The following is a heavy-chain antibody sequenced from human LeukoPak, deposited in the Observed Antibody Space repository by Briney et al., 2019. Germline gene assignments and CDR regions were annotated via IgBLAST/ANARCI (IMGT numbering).Heavy chain of an antibody. Sequence: GRSLRLSCAASGFTFSNYDMHWVRQAPGKGLEWVAVISYDGTNKYYADSVKGRFTISRDNSKNTLYLQMNSLRAEDTAVYYCAKDPAYYYDSSGYIDYWGQGTLVTVSS. CDR3: AKDPAYYYDSSGYIDY. CDR2: ISYDGTNK. V-gene: IGHV3-30*18. J-gene: IGHJ4*02. CDR1: GFTFSNYD. D-gene: IGHD3-22*01.